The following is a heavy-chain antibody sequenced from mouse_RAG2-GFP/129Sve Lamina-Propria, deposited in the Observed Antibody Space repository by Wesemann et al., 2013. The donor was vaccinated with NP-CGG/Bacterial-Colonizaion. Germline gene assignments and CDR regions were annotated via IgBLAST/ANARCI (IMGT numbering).Heavy chain of an antibody. CDR2: GNGAT. J-gene: IGHJ2*01. V-gene: IGHV1-12*01. Sequence: GNGATSYNQKFKGKATLTVDKSSSTAYMQLSSLTSEDSAVYYCARDRWDDWGQGTTLTVSS. CDR3: ARDRWDD.